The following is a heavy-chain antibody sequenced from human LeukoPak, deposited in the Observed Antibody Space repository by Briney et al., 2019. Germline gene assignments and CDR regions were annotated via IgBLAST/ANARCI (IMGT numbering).Heavy chain of an antibody. CDR1: GYTFTSYD. D-gene: IGHD2-21*01. Sequence: ASVKVSCKASGYTFTSYDINWVRQATGQGLEWMGWMNPNSGNTGYAQKFQGRVTITADESTSTAYMELSSLRSEDTAVYYCARGVKGPLDYWGQGTLVTVSS. CDR3: ARGVKGPLDY. V-gene: IGHV1-8*01. CDR2: MNPNSGNT. J-gene: IGHJ4*02.